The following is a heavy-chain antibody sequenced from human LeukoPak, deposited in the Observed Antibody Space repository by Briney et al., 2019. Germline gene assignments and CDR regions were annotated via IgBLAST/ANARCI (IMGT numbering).Heavy chain of an antibody. CDR2: IYSGGST. CDR1: GFTVSSNY. D-gene: IGHD3-10*01. CDR3: ARAVQAWGSGSAMDV. V-gene: IGHV3-66*02. J-gene: IGHJ6*03. Sequence: GGSLRLSCAASGFTVSSNYMSWVRQAPGKGLEWVSVIYSGGSTYYSDSVTGRFTISRDNSKNTLYLQMNSLRAEDTAVYYCARAVQAWGSGSAMDVWGKGTTVTVSS.